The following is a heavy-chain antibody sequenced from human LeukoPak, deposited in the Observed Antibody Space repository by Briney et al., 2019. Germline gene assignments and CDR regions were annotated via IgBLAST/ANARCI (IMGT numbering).Heavy chain of an antibody. CDR3: AKVAGDRMDY. Sequence: GASVKVSCKASGYTFATYDFCWVRQAPGHGLEWMGWISSNTGKTDYAQKFRGRVTLTTDTSTSTAYMELRSLRPDDTALYYCAKVAGDRMDYWGQGTLLTVSS. V-gene: IGHV1-18*01. D-gene: IGHD6-13*01. CDR2: ISSNTGKT. CDR1: GYTFATYD. J-gene: IGHJ4*02.